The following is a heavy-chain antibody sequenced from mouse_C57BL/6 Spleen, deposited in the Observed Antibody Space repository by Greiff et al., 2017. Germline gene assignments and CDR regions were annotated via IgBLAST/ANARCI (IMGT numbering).Heavy chain of an antibody. CDR2: ISSGGSYT. V-gene: IGHV5-6*01. D-gene: IGHD2-5*01. J-gene: IGHJ3*01. Sequence: EVQLVESGGDLVKPGGSLKLSCAASGFTFSSYGMSWVRQTPDKRLEWVATISSGGSYTYYPDSVKGRFTISRDNAKNTLYLQMSSLKSEDTAMYYCARPFYSNYSWFAYWGQGTLVTVSA. CDR1: GFTFSSYG. CDR3: ARPFYSNYSWFAY.